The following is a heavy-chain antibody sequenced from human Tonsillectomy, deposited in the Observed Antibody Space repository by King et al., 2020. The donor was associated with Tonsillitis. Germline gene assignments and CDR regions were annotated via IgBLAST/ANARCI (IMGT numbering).Heavy chain of an antibody. CDR3: ARGGKYCSSTSCYRVSLDY. CDR1: GFTFSSYS. CDR2: ISSSSSTI. D-gene: IGHD2-2*01. Sequence: VQLVESGGGLVQPGGSLRLSCAASGFTFSSYSMNWVRQAPGKGLEWVSYISSSSSTIYYADSVKGRFTISRDNAKNSLYLQMNSLRAEDTAVYYCARGGKYCSSTSCYRVSLDYWGQGTLVTVSS. J-gene: IGHJ4*02. V-gene: IGHV3-48*01.